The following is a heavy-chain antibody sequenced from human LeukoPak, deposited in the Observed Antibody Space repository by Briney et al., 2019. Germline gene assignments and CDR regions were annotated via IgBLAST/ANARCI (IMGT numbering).Heavy chain of an antibody. CDR3: ARAGGCQPVFYSMDV. CDR2: IWYDGSNK. J-gene: IGHJ6*02. V-gene: IGHV3-33*01. Sequence: GGSLRLSCAASGFTFSSYGMHWVRQAPGKGLEWVAVIWYDGSNKYYADSVKGRFTISRDNSKNTLYLQMNSLRAEDTAVYYCARAGGCQPVFYSMDVWGQGTTVTVSS. D-gene: IGHD1-26*01. CDR1: GFTFSSYG.